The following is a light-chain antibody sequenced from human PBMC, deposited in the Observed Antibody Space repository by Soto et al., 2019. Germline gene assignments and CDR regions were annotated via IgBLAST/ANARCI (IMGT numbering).Light chain of an antibody. CDR2: AAS. J-gene: IGKJ3*01. V-gene: IGKV3-11*01. CDR3: QQRSNRPFA. Sequence: LTRCPGTQYLYPGERATLSCRASQSVSNYLAWYQQKPGQAPRLLIYAASNRATGSPARFSGSGSGTDFTLTISSLEPEDFAVYYCQQRSNRPFAFGPGTKVDIK. CDR1: QSVSNY.